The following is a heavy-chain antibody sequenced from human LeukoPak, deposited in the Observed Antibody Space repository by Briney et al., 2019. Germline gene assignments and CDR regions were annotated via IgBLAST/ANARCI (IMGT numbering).Heavy chain of an antibody. CDR3: ARDDSSLLDPYGSGSYSI. J-gene: IGHJ4*02. CDR1: GYTFTSYA. Sequence: ASVKVSCKASGYTFTSYAMNWVRQAPGQGLEWMGWINTNTGNPTYAQGFTGRFVFSLDTSVSTAYLQISSLKAEDTAVYYCARDDSSLLDPYGSGSYSIWGQGTLVTVSS. V-gene: IGHV7-4-1*02. CDR2: INTNTGNP. D-gene: IGHD3-10*01.